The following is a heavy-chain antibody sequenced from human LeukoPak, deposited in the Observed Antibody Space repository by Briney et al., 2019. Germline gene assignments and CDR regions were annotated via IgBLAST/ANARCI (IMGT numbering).Heavy chain of an antibody. D-gene: IGHD1-1*01. CDR3: ARQNVGPYYYMDV. V-gene: IGHV4-30-4*07. J-gene: IGHJ6*03. Sequence: SETLSLTCAVSGGSISSGGYSWSWIRQPPGKGLEWIGYIYYSGSTYYNPSLKSRVTISVDTSKNQFSLKLSSVTAADTAVYYCARQNVGPYYYMDVWGKGTTVTVSS. CDR1: GGSISSGGYS. CDR2: IYYSGST.